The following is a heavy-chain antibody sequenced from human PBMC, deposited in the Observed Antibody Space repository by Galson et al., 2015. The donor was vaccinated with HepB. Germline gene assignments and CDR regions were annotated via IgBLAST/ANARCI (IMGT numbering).Heavy chain of an antibody. D-gene: IGHD2-21*02. CDR3: AREVVVVTATDYYFDY. CDR2: IKQDGSEK. J-gene: IGHJ4*02. V-gene: IGHV3-7*03. Sequence: SLRLSCAASGFTFSSYWMSWVRQAPGKGLEWVANIKQDGSEKYYVDSVKGRFTISRDNAKNSLYLQMNSLRAEDTAVYYCAREVVVVTATDYYFDYWGQGTLVTVSS. CDR1: GFTFSSYW.